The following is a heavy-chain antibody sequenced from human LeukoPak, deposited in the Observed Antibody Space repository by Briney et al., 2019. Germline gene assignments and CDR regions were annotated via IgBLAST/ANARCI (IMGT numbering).Heavy chain of an antibody. CDR1: GGSISSYY. CDR2: INYSGNT. J-gene: IGHJ3*02. CDR3: ARPYDTSGYYHAFDI. Sequence: SETLSLTCTVSGGSISSYYWSWIRQPPGKGLEWIGYINYSGNTNYNPSLKSRVTISVDTSKNQVSLRLSSVTATDAAVYYCARPYDTSGYYHAFDIWGQGTTVTVSS. V-gene: IGHV4-59*08. D-gene: IGHD3-22*01.